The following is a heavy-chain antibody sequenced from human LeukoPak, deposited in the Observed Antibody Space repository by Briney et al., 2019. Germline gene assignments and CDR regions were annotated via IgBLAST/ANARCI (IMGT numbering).Heavy chain of an antibody. D-gene: IGHD6-13*01. V-gene: IGHV3-23*01. CDR2: IRIGGGGT. Sequence: GGSLRPSCAASGFDLTTYAMTWVRQAPAKGLEWVSSIRIGGGGTYYADSVKGRFNISRDNSENTLHLQMNNLRVEDTARYFCARCMVLSQGWCNWFDPWGQGTLVTVSS. CDR3: ARCMVLSQGWCNWFDP. J-gene: IGHJ5*02. CDR1: GFDLTTYA.